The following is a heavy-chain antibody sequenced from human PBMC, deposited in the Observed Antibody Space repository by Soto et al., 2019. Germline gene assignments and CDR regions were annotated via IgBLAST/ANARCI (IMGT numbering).Heavy chain of an antibody. CDR1: GFTFSKYA. Sequence: GSLRLSCAASGFTFSKYAMTWARQAPGKGLEWVSAISYNGGGTYYVNSVKGRFTVSRDNSKNTLYLQMHSLRAEDTAVYYCAKVSSSWYAGFFDLWGQGTPVTVSS. CDR3: AKVSSSWYAGFFDL. V-gene: IGHV3-23*01. CDR2: ISYNGGGT. D-gene: IGHD6-13*01. J-gene: IGHJ4*02.